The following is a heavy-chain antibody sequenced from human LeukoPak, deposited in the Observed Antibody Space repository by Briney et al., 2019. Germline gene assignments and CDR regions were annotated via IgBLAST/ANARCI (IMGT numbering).Heavy chain of an antibody. CDR3: VRDGEGVAISVNYWFDP. V-gene: IGHV1-8*02. CDR2: MNPNNGNT. CDR1: GGTFSSYA. Sequence: GASVKVSCKASGGTFSSYAINWVRQASGQGLEWMGWMNPNNGNTGYAQKFQGRVTMTRDTSISTAYMELRGLRSDDTAVYYCVRDGEGVAISVNYWFDPWGQGTLVTVSS. J-gene: IGHJ5*02. D-gene: IGHD3-10*01.